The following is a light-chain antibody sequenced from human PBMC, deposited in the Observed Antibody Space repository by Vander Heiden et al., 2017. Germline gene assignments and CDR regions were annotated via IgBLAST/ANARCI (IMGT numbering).Light chain of an antibody. V-gene: IGKV2-28*01. CDR2: LGS. CDR3: MQALQTPYT. CDR1: QSLLHSNGYNY. J-gene: IGKJ2*01. Sequence: DIVMTQSPLSLPVTPGEPASISCRSSQSLLHSNGYNYLDWYLQKPGQSPQLLIYLGSNRASGVPDRFSGSGSGTDFTLEIYRVEAEDVGVYYCMQALQTPYTFGQGTKLEIK.